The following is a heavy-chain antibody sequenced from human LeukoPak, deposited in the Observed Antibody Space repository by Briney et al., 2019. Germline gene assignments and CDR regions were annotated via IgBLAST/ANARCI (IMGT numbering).Heavy chain of an antibody. J-gene: IGHJ4*02. D-gene: IGHD6-13*01. Sequence: GGSLRLSCAASGFTFSSYWMSWVRQAPGKGLEWVANIKQDGSEKYYVDSVKGRFTISRDNAKNLLYLQMNSLRAEDTAVYYCARDRMAAAGPYYFDYWGQGTLVTVSS. CDR2: IKQDGSEK. CDR1: GFTFSSYW. V-gene: IGHV3-7*01. CDR3: ARDRMAAAGPYYFDY.